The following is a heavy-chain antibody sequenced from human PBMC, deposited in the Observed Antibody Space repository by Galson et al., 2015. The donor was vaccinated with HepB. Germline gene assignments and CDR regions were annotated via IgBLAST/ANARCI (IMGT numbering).Heavy chain of an antibody. CDR1: GFNFTSYA. V-gene: IGHV3-30*03. CDR2: VSFDGSHK. CDR3: TRDVGRSFFDY. Sequence: LRLSCAGSGFNFTSYAIHWVRQAPGKGLEWVSVVSFDGSHKYYADSVKGRLTISRDNSKSTVWLHMDSLRSEDTAVYFCTRDVGRSFFDYWGQGSLVTVCS. D-gene: IGHD3-10*01. J-gene: IGHJ4*02.